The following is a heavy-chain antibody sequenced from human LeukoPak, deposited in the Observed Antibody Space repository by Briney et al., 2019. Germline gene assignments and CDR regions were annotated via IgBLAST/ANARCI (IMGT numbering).Heavy chain of an antibody. D-gene: IGHD1-26*01. Sequence: SETLSLTCTVSNGSINSGTYYWGWIRQPPGKGLEWIGSIYYTGSTYYNPSLKSRVTMSVDTSKNQFSLKLSSVTAADTAVYYCARHQSYSGSYFDYWGQGTLVTVSS. CDR2: IYYTGST. CDR3: ARHQSYSGSYFDY. J-gene: IGHJ4*02. V-gene: IGHV4-39*01. CDR1: NGSINSGTYY.